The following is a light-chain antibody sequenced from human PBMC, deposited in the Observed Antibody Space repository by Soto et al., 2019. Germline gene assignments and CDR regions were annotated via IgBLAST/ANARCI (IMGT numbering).Light chain of an antibody. CDR2: EVS. J-gene: IGLJ1*01. CDR1: SSDVGGYNY. Sequence: QSVLTQPASVSGSPGQSITISCTGTSSDVGGYNYVSWYQQHPGKVPKLIIYEVSNRPSGISNRFSGSKSGNTASLTISGRQAEDEADYYCFSYTSRSIDVVGMGTKVTVL. CDR3: FSYTSRSIDV. V-gene: IGLV2-14*03.